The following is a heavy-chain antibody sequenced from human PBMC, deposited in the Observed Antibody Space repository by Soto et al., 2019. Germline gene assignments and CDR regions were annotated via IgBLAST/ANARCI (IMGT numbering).Heavy chain of an antibody. CDR1: GGSISSGGYY. CDR2: IYNSVST. Sequence: QVQLQESGPGLVEPSQTLSLTCTVSGGSISSGGYYWSWVRQHPGKGLEWIGYIYNSVSTYYKPSLNSRVSISVDKSKNQFSLQLSSVTAADTAVYYSSRDPQYWGQGTLVTVSS. J-gene: IGHJ4*02. V-gene: IGHV4-31*03. CDR3: SRDPQY.